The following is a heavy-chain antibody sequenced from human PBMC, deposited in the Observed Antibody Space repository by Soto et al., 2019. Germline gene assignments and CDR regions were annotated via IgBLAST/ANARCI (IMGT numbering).Heavy chain of an antibody. Sequence: SETLSLTCSVSGVSLNSGHYYWVWVRQSPGKGLAWIASVYYDESTYYNPSLKSRVTISIDKPRNQSSLTLKSVTAADTAVYYCGKVLIGATRHADVDSWGQGARVTVSS. CDR1: GVSLNSGHYY. J-gene: IGHJ4*02. V-gene: IGHV4-39*01. CDR3: GKVLIGATRHADVDS. D-gene: IGHD2-15*01. CDR2: VYYDEST.